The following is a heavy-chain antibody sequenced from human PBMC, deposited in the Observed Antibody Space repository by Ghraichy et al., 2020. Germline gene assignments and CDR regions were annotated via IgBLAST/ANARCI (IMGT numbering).Heavy chain of an antibody. CDR2: IYYIGST. Sequence: SETLSLTCTVSGGSITTYYWSWIRQPPGKGLEWIGYIYYIGSTKYNPSLKSRVTISLDTSKKQFSLRLNSVTTADTAVYYCARATESDYVFDYWGQGTLGTCSS. J-gene: IGHJ4*02. CDR1: GGSITTYY. V-gene: IGHV4-59*01. D-gene: IGHD3-16*01. CDR3: ARATESDYVFDY.